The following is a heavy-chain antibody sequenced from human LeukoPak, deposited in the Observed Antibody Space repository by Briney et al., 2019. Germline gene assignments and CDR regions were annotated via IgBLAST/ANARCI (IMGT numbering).Heavy chain of an antibody. J-gene: IGHJ5*01. CDR2: IYHRGTT. Sequence: SETLSLTCAVSAYSINSGYYWGWIRQPPGKGLKWIGGIYHRGTTYYNPSLKRRVSISVDTSKNQFSLKLSSVTAADTAMYYCARIAMFYYESSGYYSDSWGQGTLVTVSS. CDR3: ARIAMFYYESSGYYSDS. V-gene: IGHV4-38-2*01. CDR1: AYSINSGYY. D-gene: IGHD3-22*01.